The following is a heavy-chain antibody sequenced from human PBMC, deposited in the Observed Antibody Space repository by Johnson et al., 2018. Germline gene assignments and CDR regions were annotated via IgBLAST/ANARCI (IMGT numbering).Heavy chain of an antibody. Sequence: QVQLVESGGGVVQPGRSLRLSCAASGFTFSSYGMHWVRQAPGKGLEWVAVISYDGSNKYYADSVKGRFTISRDNSKNTLYLQMNSLRAEDTAVYYCAKVYCGGDCYANYYFYYMDVWGKGTTVTVSS. D-gene: IGHD2-21*02. V-gene: IGHV3-30*18. CDR3: AKVYCGGDCYANYYFYYMDV. J-gene: IGHJ6*03. CDR1: GFTFSSYG. CDR2: ISYDGSNK.